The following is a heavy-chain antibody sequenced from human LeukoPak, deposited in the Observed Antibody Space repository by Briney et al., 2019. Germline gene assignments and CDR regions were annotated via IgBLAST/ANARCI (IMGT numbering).Heavy chain of an antibody. CDR3: TNCARAGGYCYYDY. CDR2: ISGSGDAT. CDR1: GFNFNNYA. Sequence: PGGSLRLSCAASGFNFNNYAMSWVRQAPGKGLEWVSAISGSGDATYYADSVKGRFTISRDNSKNTLYLQVNSLRAEDTAVYYCTNCARAGGYCYYDYWGQGTLATVSS. J-gene: IGHJ4*02. V-gene: IGHV3-23*01. D-gene: IGHD2-21*02.